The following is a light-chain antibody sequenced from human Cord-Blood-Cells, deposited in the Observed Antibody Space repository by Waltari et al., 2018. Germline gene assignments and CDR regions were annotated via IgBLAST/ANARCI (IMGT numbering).Light chain of an antibody. V-gene: IGKV3-15*01. J-gene: IGKJ4*01. CDR3: QQYNNWPPLT. Sequence: EIVMTQSPATLSVSPGERATLSCRASQSVSSNLAWYQQKPGQAPRLLIYGASTRATGIPARFSGSGSGQEFTFTISSLQSEDFAVYNGQQYNNWPPLTFGGGTKVGIK. CDR1: QSVSSN. CDR2: GAS.